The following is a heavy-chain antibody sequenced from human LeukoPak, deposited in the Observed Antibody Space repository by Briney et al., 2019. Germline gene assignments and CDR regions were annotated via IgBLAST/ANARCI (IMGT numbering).Heavy chain of an antibody. CDR3: ARGAAVGYYYYYMDV. CDR1: GYTFTSYD. V-gene: IGHV1-8*03. Sequence: GASVKVSCKASGYTFTSYDINWVRQATGHGLEWMGWMNPNSGNTGYAQKFQGRVTITRNTSISTAYMELSSLRSEDTAVYYCARGAAVGYYYYYMDVWGKGTTVTVSS. CDR2: MNPNSGNT. J-gene: IGHJ6*03. D-gene: IGHD6-25*01.